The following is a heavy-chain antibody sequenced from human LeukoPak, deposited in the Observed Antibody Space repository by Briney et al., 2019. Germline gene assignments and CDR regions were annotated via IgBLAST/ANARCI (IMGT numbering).Heavy chain of an antibody. D-gene: IGHD3-22*01. Sequence: GASVKVSCKASGYTFTSYDINWVRQATGQGLEWMGWMNPNSGNTGYAQKFQGRVTMTRNTPISTAYMELSSLRSEDTAVYYCARLPIGYDSSGYSPWDYYYYMDVWGKGTTVTVSS. V-gene: IGHV1-8*01. CDR3: ARLPIGYDSSGYSPWDYYYYMDV. J-gene: IGHJ6*03. CDR2: MNPNSGNT. CDR1: GYTFTSYD.